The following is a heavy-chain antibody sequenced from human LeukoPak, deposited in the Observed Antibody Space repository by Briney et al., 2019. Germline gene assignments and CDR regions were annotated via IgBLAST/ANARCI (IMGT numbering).Heavy chain of an antibody. CDR1: GGTFSSYA. CDR3: ARGEAYYYGSGSTYYYYYGMDV. V-gene: IGHV1-69*13. J-gene: IGHJ6*04. CDR2: IIPIFGTA. Sequence: GASAKVSCKASGGTFSSYAISWVRQAPGQGLEWMGGIIPIFGTANYAQKFQGRVTITADESTSTAYMELSSLRSEDTAVYYCARGEAYYYGSGSTYYYYYGMDVWGKGTTVTVSS. D-gene: IGHD3-10*01.